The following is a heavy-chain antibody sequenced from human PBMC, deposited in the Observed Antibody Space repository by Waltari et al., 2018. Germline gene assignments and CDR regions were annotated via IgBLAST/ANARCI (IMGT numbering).Heavy chain of an antibody. Sequence: EVQLVESGGGLVKPGGSLRHSGAAAGSTFSHTWMDWVRQAPGKGLEWVANIKQDGSESHYVDSVKGRFTISRDNAQNLLYLQINSLRDEDTAVYYCSVSLNHWGQGTLVTVSS. CDR1: GSTFSHTW. CDR3: SVSLNH. CDR2: IKQDGSES. V-gene: IGHV3-7*01. J-gene: IGHJ5*02.